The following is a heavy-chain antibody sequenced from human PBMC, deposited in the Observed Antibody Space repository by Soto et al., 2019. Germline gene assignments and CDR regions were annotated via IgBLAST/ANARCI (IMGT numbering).Heavy chain of an antibody. CDR2: ISGSGGST. D-gene: IGHD1-7*01. CDR3: AKQSRFRSGTTGYFDY. V-gene: IGHV3-23*01. J-gene: IGHJ4*02. CDR1: GFAFSSYA. Sequence: EVQLLESGGGLVQPGGSLRLSCAASGFAFSSYAMSWVRQAPGKGLEWVSAISGSGGSTYYADSVKGRFTISRDNSKNTLYLQMNSLRAEDTAVYYCAKQSRFRSGTTGYFDYWGQGTLVTVSS.